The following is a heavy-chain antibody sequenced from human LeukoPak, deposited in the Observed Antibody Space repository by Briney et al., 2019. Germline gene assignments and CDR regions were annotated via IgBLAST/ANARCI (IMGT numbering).Heavy chain of an antibody. D-gene: IGHD6-6*01. Sequence: ASVKVSCKASGYTFTSYYMHWVRRAPGQGLEWMGIINPSGGSTSYAQKFQGRVTMTRDTSTSTVYMELSSLRSEDTAVYYCARQLAVDAFDIWGQGTMVTVSS. J-gene: IGHJ3*02. CDR2: INPSGGST. V-gene: IGHV1-46*03. CDR1: GYTFTSYY. CDR3: ARQLAVDAFDI.